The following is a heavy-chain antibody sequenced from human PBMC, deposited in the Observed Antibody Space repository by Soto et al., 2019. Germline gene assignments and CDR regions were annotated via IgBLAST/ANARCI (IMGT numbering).Heavy chain of an antibody. Sequence: GGSLRLSCAASGFTFSSYAMSWVRQAPGKGLEWVSAISGSGGSTYYADSVKGRFTISRDNSKNTLYLQMNSLRAEDTVVYYCAKDENYYDSSGSFDYWGQGTLVTVSS. CDR3: AKDENYYDSSGSFDY. J-gene: IGHJ4*02. CDR2: ISGSGGST. D-gene: IGHD3-22*01. V-gene: IGHV3-23*01. CDR1: GFTFSSYA.